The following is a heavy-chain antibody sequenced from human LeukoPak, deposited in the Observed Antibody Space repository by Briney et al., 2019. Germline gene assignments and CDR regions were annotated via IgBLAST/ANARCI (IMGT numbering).Heavy chain of an antibody. CDR1: GFTFSAYS. CDR2: IRSSSSTI. D-gene: IGHD3-16*01. Sequence: GGSLRLSCAASGFTFSAYSMNWVRQAPGKGLEWVSYIRSSSSTIFYADSVKGRFTIFRDNAKNSLYLQMNRLRDEDTAVYYCASQFVFRSPVDYWGQGTLVTVSS. J-gene: IGHJ4*02. V-gene: IGHV3-48*02. CDR3: ASQFVFRSPVDY.